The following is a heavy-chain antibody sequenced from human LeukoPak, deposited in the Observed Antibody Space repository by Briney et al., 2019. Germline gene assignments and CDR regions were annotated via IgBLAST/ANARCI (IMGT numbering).Heavy chain of an antibody. D-gene: IGHD5-24*01. V-gene: IGHV4-34*01. CDR3: ARIDGYNTLDY. CDR1: GGSFSGYY. J-gene: IGHJ4*02. CDR2: INHSGST. Sequence: SETLSLTCAVYGGSFSGYYWSWIRQPPGKGLEWIGEINHSGSTNYNPSLKSRVTISVDTSKYQFSLKLSSVTAADTAVYYCARIDGYNTLDYWGQGTQVTVSS.